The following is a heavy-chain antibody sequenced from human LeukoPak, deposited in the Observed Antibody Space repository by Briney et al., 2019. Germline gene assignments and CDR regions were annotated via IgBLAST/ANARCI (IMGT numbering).Heavy chain of an antibody. V-gene: IGHV1-2*02. CDR1: GYTFTGYY. J-gene: IGHJ4*02. CDR2: INPNDGGT. CDR3: ARGTGAPNYFDY. D-gene: IGHD7-27*01. Sequence: GASVKVSCKASGYTFTGYYIHWVRQAPGQGLEWMAWINPNDGGTNYAQKFQGRVAVTRDSSISTAYMELSVLTSDDTAVFYCARGTGAPNYFDYWGQGTLVTVSS.